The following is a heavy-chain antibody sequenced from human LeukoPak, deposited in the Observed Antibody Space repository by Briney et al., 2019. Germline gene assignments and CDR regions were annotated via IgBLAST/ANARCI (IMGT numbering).Heavy chain of an antibody. D-gene: IGHD2-15*01. CDR1: RGTFPNYD. CDR2: FVPSVDVA. Sequence: GASVKISCKASRGTFPNYDISWVRQAPGQGLEWMGRFVPSVDVANYSPKFRGRVTITADKSTTTVFMELSSLRSEDTAVYYCAILCSGGFCYIDYWGQGILVTVSS. CDR3: AILCSGGFCYIDY. J-gene: IGHJ4*02. V-gene: IGHV1-69*04.